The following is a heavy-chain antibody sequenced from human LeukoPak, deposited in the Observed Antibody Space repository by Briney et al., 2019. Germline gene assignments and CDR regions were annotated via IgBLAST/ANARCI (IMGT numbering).Heavy chain of an antibody. D-gene: IGHD4-17*01. CDR2: IYYSGST. CDR3: ARVWTVTTDYGMDV. V-gene: IGHV4-31*03. J-gene: IGHJ6*02. CDR1: GGSISSGGYY. Sequence: PSETLSLTCTVSGGSISSGGYYWSWIRQHPGKGLEWIGYIYYSGSTYYNPSLKSRVTISVDTSKNQFSLKLSSVTAADTAVYYCARVWTVTTDYGMDVWGQGTTVTVSS.